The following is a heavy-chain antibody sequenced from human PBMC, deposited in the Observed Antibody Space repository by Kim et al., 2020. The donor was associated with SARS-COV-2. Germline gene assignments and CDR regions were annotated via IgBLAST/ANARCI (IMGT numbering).Heavy chain of an antibody. Sequence: SETLSLTCAVYGGSFSGYFWSWIRQSPGRRLEWIGEVDHSGSTNYNPSFNNRVTILVDTSKNQFSLKLRSVTAADTAVYYCARRDSSSWYNYWGQGTQVT. D-gene: IGHD6-13*01. CDR1: GGSFSGYF. CDR3: ARRDSSSWYNY. V-gene: IGHV4-34*01. J-gene: IGHJ4*02. CDR2: VDHSGST.